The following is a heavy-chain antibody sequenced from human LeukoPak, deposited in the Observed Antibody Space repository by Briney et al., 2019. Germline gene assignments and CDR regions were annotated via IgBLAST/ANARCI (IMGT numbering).Heavy chain of an antibody. D-gene: IGHD3-22*01. CDR1: GASINNYY. CDR3: VRLRGSSGPIDH. Sequence: SKTLSLTCTVSGASINNYYWSWIRQPPGKGLEWFGYIYYYGSTNYNPSLESRVTISVDTSENQFSLRLTSVTAADTAVYYCVRLRGSSGPIDHWGQGTLVTVSS. J-gene: IGHJ4*02. V-gene: IGHV4-59*01. CDR2: IYYYGST.